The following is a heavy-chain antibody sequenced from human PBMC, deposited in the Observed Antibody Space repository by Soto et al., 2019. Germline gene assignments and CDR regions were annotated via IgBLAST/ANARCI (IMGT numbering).Heavy chain of an antibody. CDR1: GGTFSSYT. Sequence: QVQLVQSGAEVKKPGSSVKVSCKASGGTFSSYTISWVRQAPGQGLEWMGRIIPILGIANYAQKFQGRVTITADKSTSTAYMELSSLSSEDTAVYYCARGGCSGGSCYSDSDYWGQGTLVTVSS. D-gene: IGHD2-15*01. V-gene: IGHV1-69*02. CDR2: IIPILGIA. J-gene: IGHJ4*02. CDR3: ARGGCSGGSCYSDSDY.